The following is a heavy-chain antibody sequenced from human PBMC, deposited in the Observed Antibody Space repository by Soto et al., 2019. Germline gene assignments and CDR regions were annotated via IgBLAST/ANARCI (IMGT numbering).Heavy chain of an antibody. J-gene: IGHJ3*02. CDR1: GYSISSSNW. CDR2: IYYSGSI. Sequence: SETLSLTCAVSGYSISSSNWWGWILQPPGKGLEWIGYIYYSGSIYYNPSLKSRVTMSVDTSKNQFSLKLSSVTAVDTAVYYCARTSRGGDDAFDIWGQGTMVTVSS. V-gene: IGHV4-28*05. D-gene: IGHD7-27*01. CDR3: ARTSRGGDDAFDI.